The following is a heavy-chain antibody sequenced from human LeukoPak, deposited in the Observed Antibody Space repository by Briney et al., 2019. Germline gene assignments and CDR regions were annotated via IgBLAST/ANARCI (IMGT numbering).Heavy chain of an antibody. CDR2: FYPSGNT. J-gene: IGHJ6*02. D-gene: IGHD3-10*01. CDR1: GGSISNYY. V-gene: IGHV4-4*07. Sequence: PSETLSLTCSVSGGSISNYYWSWIRQSAGMGLEWIGRFYPSGNTMYNPSLTSRVTMSVDTSQNQFSLNLNSVTAADTAVYYCVRAGTYGVRAVISPDVWGQGTTVTVSS. CDR3: VRAGTYGVRAVISPDV.